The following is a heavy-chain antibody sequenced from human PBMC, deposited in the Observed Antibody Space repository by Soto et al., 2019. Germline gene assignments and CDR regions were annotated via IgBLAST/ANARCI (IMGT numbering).Heavy chain of an antibody. D-gene: IGHD3-3*01. CDR1: GFTVSSNY. J-gene: IGHJ4*02. Sequence: GGSLRLSCAASGFTVSSNYMSWVRQAPGKGLEWVSVIYSGGSTYYADSVKGRFTISRDNSKNTLYLQMNSLRAEDTAVYYCARVSDFWSGSIDYWVQGTLVTVSS. V-gene: IGHV3-66*01. CDR2: IYSGGST. CDR3: ARVSDFWSGSIDY.